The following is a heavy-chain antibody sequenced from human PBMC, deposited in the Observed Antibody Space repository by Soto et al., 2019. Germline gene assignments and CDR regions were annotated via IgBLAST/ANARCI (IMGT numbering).Heavy chain of an antibody. V-gene: IGHV3-30*18. D-gene: IGHD2-2*01. J-gene: IGHJ5*02. CDR3: AKDASLGYCSPTSCSLDP. CDR2: ISKEGTYK. Sequence: GGSLRLSCAASGVTCSTYGMHWVRQAPGKGLEWVAVISKEGTYKYYGDSVKGRFTISRDNSKNTLYLQMDSLRPEDTAVYYCAKDASLGYCSPTSCSLDPWGQGTLVTVSS. CDR1: GVTCSTYG.